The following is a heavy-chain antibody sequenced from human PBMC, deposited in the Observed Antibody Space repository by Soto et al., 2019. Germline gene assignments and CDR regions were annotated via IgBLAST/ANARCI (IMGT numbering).Heavy chain of an antibody. CDR2: IYYSGST. CDR3: ARDLVVPAANGAFDI. CDR1: GGSISSSSYY. D-gene: IGHD2-2*01. Sequence: SETLSLTCTVSGGSISSSSYYWGWIRQPPGKGLEWIGSIYYSGSTYYNPSLKSRVTISVDTSKNQFSLKLSSVTAADTAVYYCARDLVVPAANGAFDIWGQGTMVTVSS. V-gene: IGHV4-39*07. J-gene: IGHJ3*02.